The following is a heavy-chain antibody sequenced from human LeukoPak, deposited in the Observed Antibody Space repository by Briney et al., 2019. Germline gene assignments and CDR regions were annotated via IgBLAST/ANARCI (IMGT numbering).Heavy chain of an antibody. CDR3: ARGYSYGPIDY. V-gene: IGHV3-21*05. J-gene: IGHJ4*02. Sequence: GGSLRLSCAGSGFTFSSFAMNWVRQAPGKGLEWVSYISSSSSYTNYADSVKGRFTISRDNAKNSLYLQMNSLRAEDTAVYYCARGYSYGPIDYWGQGTLVTVSS. CDR1: GFTFSSFA. CDR2: ISSSSSYT. D-gene: IGHD5-18*01.